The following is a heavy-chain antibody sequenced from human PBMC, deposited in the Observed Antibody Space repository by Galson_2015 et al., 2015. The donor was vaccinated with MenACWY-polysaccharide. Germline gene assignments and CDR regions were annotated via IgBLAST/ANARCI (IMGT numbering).Heavy chain of an antibody. D-gene: IGHD3-3*01. CDR2: TYYRSKWYI. Sequence: CAISGDSVSSYSAGWNWIRQSPSRGLEWLGRTYYRSKWYIDYAVSVNGRISITPDTSRNQFSLQLSSVTPEDTAIYYCAGGGLVRGALGWSDPWGPGILVTGSS. CDR1: GDSVSSYSAG. J-gene: IGHJ5*02. CDR3: AGGGLVRGALGWSDP. V-gene: IGHV6-1*01.